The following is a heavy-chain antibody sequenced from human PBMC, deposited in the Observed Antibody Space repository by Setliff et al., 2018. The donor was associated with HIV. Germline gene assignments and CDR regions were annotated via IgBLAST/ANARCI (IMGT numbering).Heavy chain of an antibody. CDR1: GYSISSDYF. Sequence: SETLSLTCAVSGYSISSDYFWGWVRQPPGKGLEWIGGIYYTGSPFYNPSLKSRVTISVDTSNNQFSLKLSSVTAADTAVYYCARGGGTSSPIDYHYYIDVWGKGTTVTVSS. D-gene: IGHD6-6*01. CDR2: IYYTGSP. CDR3: ARGGGTSSPIDYHYYIDV. J-gene: IGHJ6*03. V-gene: IGHV4-38-2*01.